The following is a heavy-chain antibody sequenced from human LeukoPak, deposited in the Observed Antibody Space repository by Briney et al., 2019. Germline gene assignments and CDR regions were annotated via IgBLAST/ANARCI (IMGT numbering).Heavy chain of an antibody. CDR2: IRYDGSNK. D-gene: IGHD6-25*01. CDR1: GFTFSSYG. V-gene: IGHV3-30*02. CDR3: AKDPTMSRLYYFEY. Sequence: SGGSLRLSCAASGFTFSSYGIHWVHQAPGKGLEWVAFIRYDGSNKYYADSVKGRFTISRDNSKNTVYLQMSSLRADDTAVYYCAKDPTMSRLYYFEYWDQGSLVTVSS. J-gene: IGHJ4*02.